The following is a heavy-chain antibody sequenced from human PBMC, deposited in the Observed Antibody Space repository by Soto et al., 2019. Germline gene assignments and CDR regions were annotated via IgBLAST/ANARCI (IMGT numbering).Heavy chain of an antibody. J-gene: IGHJ4*02. D-gene: IGHD2-2*01. Sequence: GGSLRLSCAASGFAFNNYGINWVRQAPGKGLEWVSSISKSDYTYYSDSVKGRFTISRDNAKNSVSLQMNTLRVEDTAVYYCAREDSIIIPAVSDFWGQGTLVTVSS. CDR3: AREDSIIIPAVSDF. V-gene: IGHV3-21*01. CDR2: ISKSDYT. CDR1: GFAFNNYG.